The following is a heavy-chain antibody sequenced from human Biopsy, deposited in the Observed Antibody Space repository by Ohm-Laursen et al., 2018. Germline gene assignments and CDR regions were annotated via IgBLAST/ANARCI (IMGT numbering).Heavy chain of an antibody. Sequence: GASVKVSCKASGYTFTGYHVHWVRQAPGQGLKWMGWINAKTGDTNYAQKFQGRVTMTRDTSISTAYVDLSSLRSDDTAVYYCTRGGYYYDSLAYYYWFDPWGQGTLATVSS. CDR2: INAKTGDT. CDR1: GYTFTGYH. CDR3: TRGGYYYDSLAYYYWFDP. D-gene: IGHD3-22*01. J-gene: IGHJ5*02. V-gene: IGHV1-2*02.